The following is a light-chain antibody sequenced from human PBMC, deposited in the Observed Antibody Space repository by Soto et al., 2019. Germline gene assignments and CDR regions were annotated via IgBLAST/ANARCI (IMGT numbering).Light chain of an antibody. J-gene: IGKJ1*01. V-gene: IGKV3-15*01. CDR3: QQYNNWPRT. CDR2: GAS. Sequence: DIVLTQSPATVSASPVDIVTLSCMASQSVSRNLAWYQQKPGQAPRLLIYGASTRATGIPARFSGSGSGTEFTLTISSLQSEDFAVYYCQQYNNWPRTFGQGTKVDI. CDR1: QSVSRN.